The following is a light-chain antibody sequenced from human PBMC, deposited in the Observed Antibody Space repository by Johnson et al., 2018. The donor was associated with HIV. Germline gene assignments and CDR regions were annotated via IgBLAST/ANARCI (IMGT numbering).Light chain of an antibody. CDR1: SSNIGNNY. CDR3: GTWDSSLSVSYV. CDR2: DNN. V-gene: IGLV1-51*01. J-gene: IGLJ1*01. Sequence: VLTQPPSVSAAPGQKVTISCSGSSSNIGNNYVSWYQQLPGTAPKLLIYDNNKRPSGIPDRFSGSKSGTSATLGITGLQTGDEADYYCGTWDSSLSVSYVFGTGTKVTVL.